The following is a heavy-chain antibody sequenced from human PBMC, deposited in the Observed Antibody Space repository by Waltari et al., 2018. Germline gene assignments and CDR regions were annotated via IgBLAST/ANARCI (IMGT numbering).Heavy chain of an antibody. CDR2: IYSDESI. J-gene: IGHJ4*02. V-gene: IGHV3-66*02. D-gene: IGHD6-6*01. Sequence: EVQLVESGGGLVQPGGSLRLSCAVSGFSVTATYMIGVRQAPGRALEWVSVIYSDESIYYDDSVRGRFTISRDSSKNTLYLQLNSLRTEDTAVYYCAKVEYSSSSAFNYWGQGILVTVSS. CDR3: AKVEYSSSSAFNY. CDR1: GFSVTATY.